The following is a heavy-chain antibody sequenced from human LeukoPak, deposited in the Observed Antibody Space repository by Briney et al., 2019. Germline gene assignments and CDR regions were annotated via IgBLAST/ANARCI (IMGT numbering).Heavy chain of an antibody. CDR2: ISAYNGNT. CDR3: ARATTIFRSPIFDP. CDR1: GYTFTSYG. V-gene: IGHV1-18*01. D-gene: IGHD3-3*01. J-gene: IGHJ5*02. Sequence: ASVKVSCKASGYTFTSYGISWVRQAPGQGLEWMGWISAYNGNTNYAQKLQGRVTMTTDTSTSTACMELRSLRSDDTAVYYCARATTIFRSPIFDPWGQGTLVTVSS.